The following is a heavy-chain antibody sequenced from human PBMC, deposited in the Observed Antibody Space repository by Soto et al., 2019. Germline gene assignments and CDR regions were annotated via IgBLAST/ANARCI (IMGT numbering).Heavy chain of an antibody. Sequence: SETLSLTCTVSGGSISSSEYYWSGIRQHPGKGLERIGYIYYSGSAYYNPSLKSRVTISVDTSKNQFSLKVTSVTAADTAVYYCAREVSPNSRGWYTVLVRWFDPWGQGTLVTSPQ. D-gene: IGHD6-19*01. V-gene: IGHV4-31*03. CDR2: IYYSGSA. CDR1: GGSISSSEYY. J-gene: IGHJ5*02. CDR3: AREVSPNSRGWYTVLVRWFDP.